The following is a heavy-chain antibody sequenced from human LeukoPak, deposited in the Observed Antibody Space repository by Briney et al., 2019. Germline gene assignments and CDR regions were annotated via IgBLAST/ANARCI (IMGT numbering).Heavy chain of an antibody. CDR2: ISSSSSTI. D-gene: IGHD3-22*01. J-gene: IGHJ4*02. CDR3: ARDPSITTIVVGMLDY. CDR1: GFTFSSHS. Sequence: GGSLRLSCAASGFTFSSHSMNWVRQAPGKGLEWVSYISSSSSTIYYADSVKGRFTISRDNAKNSLYLQMNSLRAEDTAVYYCARDPSITTIVVGMLDYWGQGTLVIVSS. V-gene: IGHV3-48*01.